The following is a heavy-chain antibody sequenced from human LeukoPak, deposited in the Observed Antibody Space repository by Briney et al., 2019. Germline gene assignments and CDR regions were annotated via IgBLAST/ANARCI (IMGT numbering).Heavy chain of an antibody. Sequence: TGGSLRLSCAASGFTFDVYAMHWVRQAPGKGLEWVSGISWNSGSIGYADSVKGRFTISRDNAKNSLYLQMNSLRAEDMALYYCAKEGGGWYGNAFDIWGQGTMVTVSS. J-gene: IGHJ3*02. CDR1: GFTFDVYA. V-gene: IGHV3-9*03. D-gene: IGHD6-19*01. CDR2: ISWNSGSI. CDR3: AKEGGGWYGNAFDI.